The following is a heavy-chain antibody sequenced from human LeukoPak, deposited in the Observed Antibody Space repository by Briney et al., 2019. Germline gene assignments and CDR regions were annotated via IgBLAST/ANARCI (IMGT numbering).Heavy chain of an antibody. J-gene: IGHJ4*02. CDR1: GFTFSSYS. V-gene: IGHV3-21*01. CDR3: ARDQGLWVGFWSGYYDL. Sequence: GGSLRLSCAASGFTFSSYSMNWVRQAPGKGLEWVSSISSSSSYIYYADSVKGRFTISRDNSKNTLYLQMNSLRAEDTAVYYCARDQGLWVGFWSGYYDLWGQGTLVTVSS. CDR2: ISSSSSYI. D-gene: IGHD3-3*01.